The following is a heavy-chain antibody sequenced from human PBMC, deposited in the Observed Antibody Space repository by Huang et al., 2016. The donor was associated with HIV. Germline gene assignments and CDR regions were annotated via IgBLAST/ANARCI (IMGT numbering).Heavy chain of an antibody. V-gene: IGHV4-59*11. D-gene: IGHD3-3*01. CDR3: ARDHHDVWRGYRRMYFFDH. CDR1: GGSISTHY. Sequence: QVQLQESGPGLVKPSETLSLTCTVSGGSISTHYWSWIRQPPGKGLEGIGSIVYRGSTNDSPSLESRVTRLLDTSKNQFSLRVNSVTAADTAMYYCARDHHDVWRGYRRMYFFDHWGQGTLVTVSS. CDR2: IVYRGST. J-gene: IGHJ4*02.